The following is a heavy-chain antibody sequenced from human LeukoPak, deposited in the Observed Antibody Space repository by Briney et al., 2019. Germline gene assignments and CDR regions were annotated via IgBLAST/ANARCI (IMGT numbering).Heavy chain of an antibody. CDR2: MNPNSGNT. CDR1: GYTFTSYD. J-gene: IGHJ4*02. V-gene: IGHV1-8*03. Sequence: ASVRVSCKASGYTFTSYDINWVRQAPGQGLEWMGWMNPNSGNTGYAQKFQGRVTITRDTSISTAYMELSSLRSEDTAVYYCATLTGDYWGQGTLVTVSS. CDR3: ATLTGDY.